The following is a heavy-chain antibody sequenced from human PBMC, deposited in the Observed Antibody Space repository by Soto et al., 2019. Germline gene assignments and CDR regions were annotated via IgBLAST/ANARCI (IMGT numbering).Heavy chain of an antibody. J-gene: IGHJ3*01. CDR3: ASPVDYGATSGHAFDV. Sequence: QVQLQESGPGLVKPSETLSLTCTVSGGSIISSSYYWGWIRQPPGKGLEWIGNIYNSRATYYNPSLKSRVTTSADTSKNQFSLKLSSVTAADTAVYYCASPVDYGATSGHAFDVWGQGTMVSVSS. D-gene: IGHD4-17*01. CDR2: IYNSRAT. V-gene: IGHV4-39*01. CDR1: GGSIISSSYY.